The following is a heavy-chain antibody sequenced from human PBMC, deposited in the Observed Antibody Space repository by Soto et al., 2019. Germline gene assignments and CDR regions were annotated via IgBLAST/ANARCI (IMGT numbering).Heavy chain of an antibody. J-gene: IGHJ4*02. CDR1: GYTFTSYG. D-gene: IGHD4-17*01. Sequence: QVQLVQSGAEVKKPGSSVKVSCTASGYTFTSYGISWVRQAPGQGLEWMGWISAYNGNTNYAQKLQGRVTMTTDTSTSTAYMELRSLRTDDTAVYYCARDTFTVTTYGWYYWGEGTLVTVSS. CDR2: ISAYNGNT. CDR3: ARDTFTVTTYGWYY. V-gene: IGHV1-18*01.